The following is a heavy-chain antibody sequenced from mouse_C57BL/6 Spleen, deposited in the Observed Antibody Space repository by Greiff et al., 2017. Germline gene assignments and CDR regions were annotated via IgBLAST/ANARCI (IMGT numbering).Heavy chain of an antibody. J-gene: IGHJ2*01. CDR2: ISSGSSTI. V-gene: IGHV5-17*01. CDR1: GFTFSDYG. CDR3: ARHLGYFDY. D-gene: IGHD4-1*01. Sequence: EVQLQESGGGLVKPGGSLKLSCAASGFTFSDYGMHWVRQAPEKGLEWVAYISSGSSTIYYADTVKGRFTISRDNAKNTLFLQMTSLRSEDTAMYYCARHLGYFDYWGQGTTLTVSS.